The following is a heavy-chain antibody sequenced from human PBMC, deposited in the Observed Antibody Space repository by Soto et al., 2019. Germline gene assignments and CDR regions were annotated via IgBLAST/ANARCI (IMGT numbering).Heavy chain of an antibody. CDR2: IYPGDSVT. D-gene: IGHD3-3*01. CDR1: EYSFSTYW. Sequence: PGESLKISCKGSEYSFSTYWIAWVRQMPGKGLEWMGIIYPGDSVTRYSPSFQGQVTISADKSISTAHLQWSSLKASDTAMYYCARQRRHYDSWSNKYYYYGLDVWGQGTTVTVSS. V-gene: IGHV5-51*01. CDR3: ARQRRHYDSWSNKYYYYGLDV. J-gene: IGHJ6*02.